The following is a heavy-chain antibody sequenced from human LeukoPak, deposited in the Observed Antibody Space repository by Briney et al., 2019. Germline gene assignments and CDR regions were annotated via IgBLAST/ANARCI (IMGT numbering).Heavy chain of an antibody. CDR1: GFTFSSYG. V-gene: IGHV3-30*18. D-gene: IGHD5-18*01. CDR3: AKDGWIQLWLRGGFYFDY. CDR2: ISYDGSNK. J-gene: IGHJ4*02. Sequence: GGSLRLSCAASGFTFSSYGMHWVRQAPGKGLEWVAVISYDGSNKYYADSVKGRFTISRDNSKNTLYLQMNSLRAEDTAVYYCAKDGWIQLWLRGGFYFDYWGQGTLVTVSS.